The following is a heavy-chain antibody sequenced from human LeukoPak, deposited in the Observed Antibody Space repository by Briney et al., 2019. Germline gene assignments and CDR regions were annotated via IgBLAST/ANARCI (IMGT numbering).Heavy chain of an antibody. D-gene: IGHD3-10*01. Sequence: GGSLRLSCAASGSTFSSYSMNWVRQAPGKGLEWVSSISSSSSYIYYADSVKGRFTISRDNAKNSLYLQMNSLRAEDTAVYYCARLLFGSGSYYNLDAFDIWGQGTMVTVST. CDR1: GSTFSSYS. V-gene: IGHV3-21*01. CDR2: ISSSSSYI. J-gene: IGHJ3*02. CDR3: ARLLFGSGSYYNLDAFDI.